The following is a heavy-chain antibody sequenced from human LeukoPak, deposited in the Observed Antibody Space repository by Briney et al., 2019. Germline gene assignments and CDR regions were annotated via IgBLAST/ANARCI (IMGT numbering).Heavy chain of an antibody. J-gene: IGHJ4*01. CDR3: VRDVSSGWAFDY. CDR1: GFTFNKYW. V-gene: IGHV3-7*01. Sequence: GGSLTLSCSASGFTFNKYWMSWIRQLPGQGLEWVANVNQDGTQKYYVDSVKGRFTNSRDNARNLLYLQRNSLRAEHTAVYYCVRDVSSGWAFDYWGHGALVTVSS. CDR2: VNQDGTQK. D-gene: IGHD6-19*01.